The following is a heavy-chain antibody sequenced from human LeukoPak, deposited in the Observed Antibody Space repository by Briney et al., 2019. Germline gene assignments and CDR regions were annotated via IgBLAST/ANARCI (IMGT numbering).Heavy chain of an antibody. CDR1: GGSFRGYY. CDR2: INHSGST. Sequence: SETLSLTCAVYGGSFRGYYWSWIRQPPGKGLEWIGEINHSGSTNYNPSLKSRVTISVDTSKNQFSLKLSSVTAADTAVYYCARVPNYDFWSGYYRSSGYYYGMDVWGQGTTVTVSS. D-gene: IGHD3-3*01. J-gene: IGHJ6*02. V-gene: IGHV4-34*01. CDR3: ARVPNYDFWSGYYRSSGYYYGMDV.